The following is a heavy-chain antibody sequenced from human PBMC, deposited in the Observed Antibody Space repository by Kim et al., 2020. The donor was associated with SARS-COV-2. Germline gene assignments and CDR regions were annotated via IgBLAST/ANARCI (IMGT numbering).Heavy chain of an antibody. D-gene: IGHD2-2*01. J-gene: IGHJ4*02. Sequence: SETLSLTCSVSGQAITDTSSFWGWVRQAPGAGLEWIASISYQFYTYYNPSLKSRVAVSVDMSTNQFSLRLHSLSASDAAVYFCARHARLSSTFDLWGQGTLVAFSS. V-gene: IGHV4-39*01. CDR1: GQAITDTSSF. CDR3: ARHARLSSTFDL. CDR2: ISYQFYT.